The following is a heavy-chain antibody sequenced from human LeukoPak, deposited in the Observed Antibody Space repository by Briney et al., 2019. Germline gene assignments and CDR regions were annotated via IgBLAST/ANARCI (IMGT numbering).Heavy chain of an antibody. D-gene: IGHD6-19*01. CDR2: IRSSSET. CDR3: AKGSAVADIYFDY. Sequence: GGSLRLSCAASGFTFSQYSMNWVRQAPGKGLEWVSHIRSSSETFYADSVKGRFTISRDNSKNTLYLQINSLRAEDTAVYFCAKGSAVADIYFDYWGQGTLVTVSS. CDR1: GFTFSQYS. J-gene: IGHJ4*02. V-gene: IGHV3-48*01.